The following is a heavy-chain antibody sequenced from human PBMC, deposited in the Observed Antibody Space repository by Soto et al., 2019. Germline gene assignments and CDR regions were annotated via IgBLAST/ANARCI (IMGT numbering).Heavy chain of an antibody. V-gene: IGHV3-33*01. CDR1: GFTFSIYG. CDR3: ARDQGRGYSYGFDY. CDR2: IWYDGSNK. Sequence: TGGSLRLSCAASGFTFSIYGMHWVRQAPGKGLEWVAVIWYDGSNKYYADSVKGRFTISRDNSKNTLYLQMNSLRAEDTAVYYCARDQGRGYSYGFDYWGQGTLVTVSS. D-gene: IGHD5-18*01. J-gene: IGHJ4*02.